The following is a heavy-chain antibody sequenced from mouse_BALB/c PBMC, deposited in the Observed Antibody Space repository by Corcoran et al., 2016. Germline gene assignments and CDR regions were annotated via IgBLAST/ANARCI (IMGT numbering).Heavy chain of an antibody. J-gene: IGHJ2*01. D-gene: IGHD1-1*02. CDR2: ISYDGSN. CDR3: ATLLWPFDY. Sequence: DVQLQESGPGLVKPSQSLSLTCSVTGYSITSGYYWNWIRQFPGNKLEWMGYISYDGSNNYNPSLKNRISTTRDTSKNQFFLKLNSVTTEDTATYYCATLLWPFDYWGQGTTLTVSS. V-gene: IGHV3-6*02. CDR1: GYSITSGYY.